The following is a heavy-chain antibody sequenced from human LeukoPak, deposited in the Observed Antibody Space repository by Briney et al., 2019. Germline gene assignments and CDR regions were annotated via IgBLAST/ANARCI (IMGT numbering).Heavy chain of an antibody. CDR2: ISSSSSYI. D-gene: IGHD4-17*01. CDR1: GFTFSNYE. Sequence: GGSLRLSCAASGFTFSNYEMNWVRQAPGKGLQWVSSISSSSSYISYADSVKGRFTISRDNAKNSLYLQMNSLRAEDTTVYYCARRRTTVTTSLDYWGQGTLVTVSS. CDR3: ARRRTTVTTSLDY. V-gene: IGHV3-21*01. J-gene: IGHJ4*02.